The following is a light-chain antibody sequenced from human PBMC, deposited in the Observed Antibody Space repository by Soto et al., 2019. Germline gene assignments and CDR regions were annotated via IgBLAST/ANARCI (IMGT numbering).Light chain of an antibody. V-gene: IGLV2-14*01. J-gene: IGLJ1*01. CDR2: DVS. CDR3: SSYTSSSTRV. CDR1: SSDVGGYNY. Sequence: PSSLSPSPEKSITISCTGTSSDVGGYNYVSWYQQHPGKAPKLMIYDVSNRPSGVSNRFSGSKSGNTASLTISGLQAEDEADYYCSSYTSSSTRVFGTGTKVTVL.